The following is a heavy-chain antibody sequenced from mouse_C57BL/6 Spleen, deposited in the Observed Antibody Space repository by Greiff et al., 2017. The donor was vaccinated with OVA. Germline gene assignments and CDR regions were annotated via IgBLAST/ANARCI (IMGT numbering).Heavy chain of an antibody. CDR3: ASALRNYAMDY. CDR2: IDPSDSYT. V-gene: IGHV1-50*01. J-gene: IGHJ4*01. Sequence: QVHLQQPGAELVKPGASVKLSCKASGYTFTSYWMQWVKQRPGQGLEWIGEIDPSDSYTNYNQKFKGKATLTVDTSSSTAYMQLSSLTSEDSAVYYCASALRNYAMDYWGQGTSVTVSS. CDR1: GYTFTSYW.